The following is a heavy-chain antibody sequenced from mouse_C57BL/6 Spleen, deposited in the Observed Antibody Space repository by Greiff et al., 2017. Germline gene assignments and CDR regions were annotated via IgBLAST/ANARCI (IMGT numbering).Heavy chain of an antibody. D-gene: IGHD2-1*01. Sequence: VQLQQSGAELVRPGASVTLSCKASGYTFTDYEMHWVKQTPVHGLEWIGAIDPETGGTAYNQRFKGKAILTADKSSSTAYMELRSLTSEDSAVYYGTRYYGNYPFDYWGQGTTLTVSS. V-gene: IGHV1-15*01. CDR3: TRYYGNYPFDY. CDR2: IDPETGGT. CDR1: GYTFTDYE. J-gene: IGHJ2*01.